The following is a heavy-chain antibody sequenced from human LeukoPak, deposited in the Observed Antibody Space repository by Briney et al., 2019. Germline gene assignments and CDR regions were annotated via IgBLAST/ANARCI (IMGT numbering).Heavy chain of an antibody. J-gene: IGHJ5*02. Sequence: SETLSLTCTVSGGSISSSSYYWGWIRQPPGKGLEWIGSIYYSGSTYYNPSLKSRVTISVDTSKNQFSLKLSSVTAADTAVYYCARHGSRFLEWFNWFDPWGQGTLVTVSP. D-gene: IGHD3-3*01. CDR3: ARHGSRFLEWFNWFDP. V-gene: IGHV4-39*01. CDR2: IYYSGST. CDR1: GGSISSSSYY.